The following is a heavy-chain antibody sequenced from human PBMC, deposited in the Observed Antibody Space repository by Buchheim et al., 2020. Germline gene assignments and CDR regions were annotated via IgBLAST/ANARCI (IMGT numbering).Heavy chain of an antibody. CDR2: ITDSGGGT. CDR1: GFTFRMFA. D-gene: IGHD3-22*01. J-gene: IGHJ4*02. V-gene: IGHV3-23*01. CDR3: AKYYYDTSGFDY. Sequence: EVQVLESGGGSVQRGGSLRLSCAASGFTFRMFAKSWVRQAPGKGLEWVSTITDSGGGTYYAESVKGRFTMSRDNSKNTLSLQMNSLRVEDTAIYYCAKYYYDTSGFDYWGQGTL.